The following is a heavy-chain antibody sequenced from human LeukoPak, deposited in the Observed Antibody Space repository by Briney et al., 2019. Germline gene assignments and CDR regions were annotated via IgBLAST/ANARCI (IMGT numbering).Heavy chain of an antibody. CDR2: IKQDGSEK. J-gene: IGHJ4*02. D-gene: IGHD3-10*01. CDR1: GFTFSGYW. V-gene: IGHV3-7*01. Sequence: GGSLRLSCVASGFTFSGYWMTWVRQAPGKGLEWVANIKQDGSEKYNVDSVKGRFTISRDNAKNSLYLQMNSLRAEDTAVYYCARDPGYYGSGSYLNWGQGTLVTVSS. CDR3: ARDPGYYGSGSYLN.